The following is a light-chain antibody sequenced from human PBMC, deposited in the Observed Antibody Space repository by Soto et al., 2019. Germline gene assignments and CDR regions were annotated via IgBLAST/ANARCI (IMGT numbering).Light chain of an antibody. Sequence: QSALTQPASVSGSPGQSITISCTGTSSDVGGYKYVSWYQQHPGKVPKLMIYEVSNRPSGVSDRFSGSKSGNMASLTISGLQAEDEDYYYCSSYTSSSFWVFGGGTKVTVL. CDR1: SSDVGGYKY. CDR3: SSYTSSSFWV. J-gene: IGLJ3*02. V-gene: IGLV2-14*01. CDR2: EVS.